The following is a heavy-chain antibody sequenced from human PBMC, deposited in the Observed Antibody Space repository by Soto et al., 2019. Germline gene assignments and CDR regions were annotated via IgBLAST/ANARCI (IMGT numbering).Heavy chain of an antibody. V-gene: IGHV4-30-4*01. CDR1: GGSISSGDYY. CDR2: IYYSGST. Sequence: SLTYTVSGGSISSGDYYWSWIRQPPGKGLEWIGYIYYSGSTYYNPSLKSRVTISVDTSKNQFSLKLSSVTAADTAVYYCARTINYYDSSGYYYYGMDVWGQGTTVTVSS. CDR3: ARTINYYDSSGYYYYGMDV. J-gene: IGHJ6*02. D-gene: IGHD3-22*01.